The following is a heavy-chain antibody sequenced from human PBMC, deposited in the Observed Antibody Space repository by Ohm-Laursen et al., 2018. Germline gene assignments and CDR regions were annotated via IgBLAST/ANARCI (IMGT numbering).Heavy chain of an antibody. CDR1: GFTFTNYW. CDR3: ARAVDVADY. V-gene: IGHV3-7*04. J-gene: IGHJ4*02. CDR2: INEDGSEK. D-gene: IGHD5-12*01. Sequence: SLRLSCTASGFTFTNYWMSWVRQAPGRGLEWVANINEDGSEKYYVDSVKGRFTISRDNAEKSVYLQMNRLRAEDTAVYYCARAVDVADYWGQGTLVTVSS.